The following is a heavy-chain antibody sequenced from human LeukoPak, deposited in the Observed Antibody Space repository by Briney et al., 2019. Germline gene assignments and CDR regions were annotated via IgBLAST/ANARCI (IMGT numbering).Heavy chain of an antibody. V-gene: IGHV5-10-1*01. CDR3: ARRPDTVGGDPSGY. D-gene: IGHD3-16*01. CDR2: NDTSDSYN. J-gene: IGHJ4*02. Sequence: GEPLKISGKGSGYSFTSYWISWVRQLPGKGLGWRGRNDTSDSYNNYCPSFQGHVTISADKSISPAYLQWRSLKASDTAWEYCARRPDTVGGDPSGYWGQGTLVTVSS. CDR1: GYSFTSYW.